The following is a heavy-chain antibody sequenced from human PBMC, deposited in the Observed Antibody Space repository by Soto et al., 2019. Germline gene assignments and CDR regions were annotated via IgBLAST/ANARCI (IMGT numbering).Heavy chain of an antibody. Sequence: LEALSLPCTVSGGSISSYYWIWFRQPPGEGLEWIGYIYYSGSTNYNPSIKSPVTISVDTSKNPFSLKLSSVTAADTAVYYCARDLYYGSGNYGSYYVMDVWGQGTTVTVSS. CDR2: IYYSGST. J-gene: IGHJ6*02. CDR3: ARDLYYGSGNYGSYYVMDV. D-gene: IGHD3-10*01. CDR1: GGSISSYY. V-gene: IGHV4-59*01.